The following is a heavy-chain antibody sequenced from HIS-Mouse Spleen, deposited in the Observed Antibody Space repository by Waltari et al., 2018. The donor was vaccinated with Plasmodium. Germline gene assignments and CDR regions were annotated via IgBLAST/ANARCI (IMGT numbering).Heavy chain of an antibody. CDR1: GYTFTGYY. CDR2: INPNSGGT. J-gene: IGHJ4*02. Sequence: QVQLVQSGAEVKKPGASVKVSCKASGYTFTGYYMHWVRQAPGQGLEWMGWINPNSGGTNYAQKFQGWVTMTRDTSISTAYMELSRLGSDDTAVYYCAREVFTGDLGNCFDYWVQGTLVTVSS. CDR3: AREVFTGDLGNCFDY. D-gene: IGHD7-27*01. V-gene: IGHV1-2*04.